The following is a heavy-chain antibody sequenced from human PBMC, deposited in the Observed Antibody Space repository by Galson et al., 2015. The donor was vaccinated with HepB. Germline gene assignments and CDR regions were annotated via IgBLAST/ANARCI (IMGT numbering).Heavy chain of an antibody. CDR2: IKEDESEK. V-gene: IGHV3-7*03. Sequence: SLRLSCAASEFTFSNYWMTWVRQAPGKGLEWVANIKEDESEKKYVDFVKGRLTISRDNSKDTLYMEMNSLRAEDTAVYYCAKGQGSGWRNFFDYWGQGTLVTVSS. D-gene: IGHD6-19*01. CDR3: AKGQGSGWRNFFDY. J-gene: IGHJ4*02. CDR1: EFTFSNYW.